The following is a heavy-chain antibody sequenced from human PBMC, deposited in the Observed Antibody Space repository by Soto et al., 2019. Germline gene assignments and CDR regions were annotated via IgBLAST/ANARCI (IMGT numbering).Heavy chain of an antibody. D-gene: IGHD6-13*01. Sequence: EVQLLESGGGLVQPGASLRLSCAASGFTFSSHGMSWVRQAPGKGLEWVSSISGDGGNTYYADSVKGRFTISRDNSKNTLSLQMNSLRAEDTAAYYCAKLLAAAGTGYWGQGSLVTVSS. CDR1: GFTFSSHG. J-gene: IGHJ4*02. V-gene: IGHV3-23*01. CDR3: AKLLAAAGTGY. CDR2: ISGDGGNT.